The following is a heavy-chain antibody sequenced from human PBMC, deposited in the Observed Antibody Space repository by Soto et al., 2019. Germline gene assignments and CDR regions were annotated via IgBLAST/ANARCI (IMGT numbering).Heavy chain of an antibody. CDR1: GGSFSGYY. Sequence: PSETLSLTCAVYGGSFSGYYWSWIRQPPGKGLEWIGEINHSGSTNYNPSLKSRVTISVDTSKNQFSLKLSSVTAADTAVYYCARLLSIAARPTSYYFDYWGKGTLVTVSS. CDR2: INHSGST. J-gene: IGHJ4*02. CDR3: ARLLSIAARPTSYYFDY. D-gene: IGHD6-6*01. V-gene: IGHV4-34*01.